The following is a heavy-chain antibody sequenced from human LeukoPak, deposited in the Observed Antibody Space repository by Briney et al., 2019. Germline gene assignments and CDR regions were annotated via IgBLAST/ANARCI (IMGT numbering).Heavy chain of an antibody. Sequence: GGSLRLSCAASGFTFSDHYMDWVRQAPGKGLEWVGRTRNKANSYTTEYAASVKGRFTISRDDSKNSLYLQMNGLKTEDTAVYYCASGRYSYGSTYYFDYWGQGTLVTVSS. J-gene: IGHJ4*02. V-gene: IGHV3-72*01. CDR2: TRNKANSYTT. D-gene: IGHD5-18*01. CDR3: ASGRYSYGSTYYFDY. CDR1: GFTFSDHY.